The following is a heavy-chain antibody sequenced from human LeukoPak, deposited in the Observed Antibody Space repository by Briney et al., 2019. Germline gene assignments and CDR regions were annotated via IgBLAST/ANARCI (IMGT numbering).Heavy chain of an antibody. CDR1: GGSISSYY. V-gene: IGHV4-59*01. Sequence: PSQTLSLTCTVSGGSISSYYWSWIRQSPGKGLEWIGYISYSGSTNYNPSLKSRVTISVDTSKNQFSLKLSSVTAADTAVYYCAREIVVAGPRAFDYWGQGTLVTVSS. CDR2: ISYSGST. CDR3: AREIVVAGPRAFDY. J-gene: IGHJ4*02. D-gene: IGHD6-19*01.